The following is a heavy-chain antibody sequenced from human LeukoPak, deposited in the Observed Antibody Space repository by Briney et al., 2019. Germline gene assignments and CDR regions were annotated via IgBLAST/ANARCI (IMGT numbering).Heavy chain of an antibody. D-gene: IGHD5-12*01. Sequence: PSETLSLTCTVSGGSISSSSTYFWGWIRQPPGKGLEWIGEINHSGSTNYNPSLKSRVTISVDTSKNQFSLKLSSVTAADTAVYYCAKDRRDIVATMIETSTAQFDPWGQGTLVTVSS. V-gene: IGHV4-39*07. CDR1: GGSISSSSTYF. CDR2: INHSGST. J-gene: IGHJ5*02. CDR3: AKDRRDIVATMIETSTAQFDP.